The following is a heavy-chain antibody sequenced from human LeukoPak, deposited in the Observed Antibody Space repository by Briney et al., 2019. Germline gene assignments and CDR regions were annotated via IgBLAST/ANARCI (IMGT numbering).Heavy chain of an antibody. CDR3: AKAITYSSTLIDS. J-gene: IGHJ4*02. CDR1: GFTFSSYA. CDR2: ISGSGVST. Sequence: GGSLRLSCAASGFTFSSYAMSWVRQAPGKGLEWVSAISGSGVSTYYADSVKGRFTISRDNSKNTLYLQMNSLRAEDTAVYYCAKAITYSSTLIDSWGQGTLVTVSS. V-gene: IGHV3-23*01. D-gene: IGHD6-13*01.